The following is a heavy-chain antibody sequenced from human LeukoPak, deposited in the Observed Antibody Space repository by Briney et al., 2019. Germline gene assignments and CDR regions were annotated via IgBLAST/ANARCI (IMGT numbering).Heavy chain of an antibody. D-gene: IGHD3-16*02. V-gene: IGHV4-39*01. CDR1: GGSISSSSNY. Sequence: PSETLSLTCTVSGGSISSSSNYWDWIRQPPGKGLEWIGSIYYSGSTYYNPSLKSRVTISVDTSKNQFSLKLSSVTAADTAVYYCAFMITFGGVIGPWGQGTLVTVSS. CDR3: AFMITFGGVIGP. CDR2: IYYSGST. J-gene: IGHJ5*02.